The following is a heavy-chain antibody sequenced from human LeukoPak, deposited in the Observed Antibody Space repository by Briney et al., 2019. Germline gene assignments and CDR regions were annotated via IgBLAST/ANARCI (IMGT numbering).Heavy chain of an antibody. V-gene: IGHV1-69*04. CDR2: IIPILGIA. CDR1: GGTFSSYP. J-gene: IGHJ4*02. D-gene: IGHD5-18*01. Sequence: SVKVSCQASGGTFSSYPINWVRPPPGQGLEWMGRIIPILGIANYAQKFQGRVTITADKSTSTAYMELSSLTSEDTAVYYCARDIGYSYGYGFDYWGQGTLVTVSS. CDR3: ARDIGYSYGYGFDY.